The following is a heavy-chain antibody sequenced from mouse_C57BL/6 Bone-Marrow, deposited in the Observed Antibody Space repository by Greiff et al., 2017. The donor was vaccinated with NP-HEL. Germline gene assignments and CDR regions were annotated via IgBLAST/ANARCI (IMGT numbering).Heavy chain of an antibody. D-gene: IGHD2-5*01. CDR2: ISSGGSYT. CDR3: ASHSNYER. Sequence: EVKLVESGGDLVKPGGSLKLSCAASGFTFSSYGMSWVRQTPDKRLEWVATISSGGSYTSYPDSVKGRFTISRDNAKNTLYLQMSSLKSEDTAMYYCASHSNYERWGQGTLVTVSA. J-gene: IGHJ3*02. CDR1: GFTFSSYG. V-gene: IGHV5-6*01.